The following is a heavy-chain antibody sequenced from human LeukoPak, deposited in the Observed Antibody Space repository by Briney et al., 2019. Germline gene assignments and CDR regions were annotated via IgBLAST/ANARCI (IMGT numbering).Heavy chain of an antibody. V-gene: IGHV4-39*07. Sequence: SETLSLTCTVSGGSISSTTYYWGWIRQPPGKGLEWIGSIYYSGNTYYNPSLKSRVTISADTSKTPFSLRLSSVTAADTAVYYCARAYSRGTTGYDYWGQGTLVTVSS. CDR3: ARAYSRGTTGYDY. J-gene: IGHJ4*02. D-gene: IGHD4-11*01. CDR2: IYYSGNT. CDR1: GGSISSTTYY.